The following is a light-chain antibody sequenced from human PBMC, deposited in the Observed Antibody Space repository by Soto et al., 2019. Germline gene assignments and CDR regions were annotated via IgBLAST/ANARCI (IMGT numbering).Light chain of an antibody. CDR2: EVR. Sequence: QSALAQPASVSGSPGQSITISCTGTSNDVGGYNYVCWYQQIPGKAPKLMIYEVRKRPSGISSRFSGSKSGNTASLTISGLQAEDEGDYYCASYTGSSTLVFGAGTKLTVL. J-gene: IGLJ2*01. CDR1: SNDVGGYNY. V-gene: IGLV2-14*01. CDR3: ASYTGSSTLV.